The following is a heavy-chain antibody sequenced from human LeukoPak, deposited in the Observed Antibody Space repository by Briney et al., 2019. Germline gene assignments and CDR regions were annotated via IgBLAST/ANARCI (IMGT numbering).Heavy chain of an antibody. D-gene: IGHD3-3*01. CDR3: AKDVSGYYDLWSDDYNWFDP. CDR1: GFTFSSYG. V-gene: IGHV3-30*18. Sequence: PGGSLRLSCAASGFTFSSYGMHWVRQAPGKGLEWVAVISYDGSNKYYADSVKGRFTISRDNSKNTLYLQMNSLRAEDTAVYYCAKDVSGYYDLWSDDYNWFDPWGQGTLVTVSS. J-gene: IGHJ5*02. CDR2: ISYDGSNK.